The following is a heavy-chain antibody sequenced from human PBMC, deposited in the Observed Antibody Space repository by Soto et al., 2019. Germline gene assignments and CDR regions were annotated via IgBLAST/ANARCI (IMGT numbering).Heavy chain of an antibody. D-gene: IGHD3-22*01. J-gene: IGHJ4*02. CDR1: GFTFSSYA. Sequence: GGSLRLSCAASGFTFSSYAMHWVRQAPGKGLEWVAVISYDGSNKYYADSVKRRFTISRDNSKNTLYLQMNSLRAEDTAVYYCARTGFYYDSSRFDYWGQGTLVTVSS. CDR2: ISYDGSNK. CDR3: ARTGFYYDSSRFDY. V-gene: IGHV3-30-3*01.